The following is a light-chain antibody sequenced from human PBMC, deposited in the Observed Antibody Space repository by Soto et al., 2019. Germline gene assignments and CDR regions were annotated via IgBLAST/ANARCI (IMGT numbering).Light chain of an antibody. J-gene: IGKJ1*01. CDR1: QGTSSW. Sequence: DIQMTQSPSSVSASVGDRVTITCRASQGTSSWLAWYQQKPGKAPKLLIYAASSLQSGVPSRFSGSGSGTDFTLTISSLRPEDFATYYCQQANSFPLTFGRGTKVEIK. V-gene: IGKV1-12*01. CDR2: AAS. CDR3: QQANSFPLT.